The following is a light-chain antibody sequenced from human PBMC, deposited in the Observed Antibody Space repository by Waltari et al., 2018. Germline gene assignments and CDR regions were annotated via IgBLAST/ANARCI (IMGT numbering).Light chain of an antibody. CDR3: MQGTHWPYT. CDR1: QSLVHSDGNTH. CDR2: RVS. V-gene: IGKV2-30*02. Sequence: DVVMTQSPLSLPVTLGQPASISCKSSQSLVHSDGNTHLNWFHQRPGQSPRRLIYRVSTRDPGVPDRFSGGGSGTDFTLKISRVEAEDVGVYYCMQGTHWPYTFGQGTRLDIK. J-gene: IGKJ2*01.